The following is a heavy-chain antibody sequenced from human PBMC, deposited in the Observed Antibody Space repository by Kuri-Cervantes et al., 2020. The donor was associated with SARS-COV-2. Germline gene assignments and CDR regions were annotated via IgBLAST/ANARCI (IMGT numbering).Heavy chain of an antibody. J-gene: IGHJ4*02. CDR2: VRGKADNYAT. CDR1: GFTFSNSD. CDR3: TTLIDY. V-gene: IGHV3-73*01. Sequence: GESLKISCAASGFTFSNSDMNWVRQASGKGLEWVGRVRGKADNYATAYAASVKGRFTISRDDSKNMAYLQMNSLKTEDTAVYYCTTLIDYWGQGALVTVSS.